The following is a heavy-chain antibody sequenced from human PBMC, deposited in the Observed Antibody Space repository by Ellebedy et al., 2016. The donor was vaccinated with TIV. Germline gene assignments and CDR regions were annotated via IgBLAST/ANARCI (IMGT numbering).Heavy chain of an antibody. Sequence: GGSLRLXXAASGFTFSSYAMHWVRQAPGKGLEWVAVISYDGSNKYYADSVKGRFTISRDNSKNTLYLQMNSLRAEDTAVYYCAKDLNTYGDYFDYWGQGTLVTVSS. J-gene: IGHJ4*02. CDR3: AKDLNTYGDYFDY. CDR1: GFTFSSYA. CDR2: ISYDGSNK. D-gene: IGHD4-17*01. V-gene: IGHV3-30-3*01.